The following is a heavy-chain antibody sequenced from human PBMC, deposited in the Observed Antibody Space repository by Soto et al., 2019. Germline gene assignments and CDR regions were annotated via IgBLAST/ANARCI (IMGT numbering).Heavy chain of an antibody. D-gene: IGHD1-26*01. J-gene: IGHJ6*02. CDR1: GYTFTGYA. CDR3: ASSATTADYYYGMDV. V-gene: IGHV1-3*05. CDR2: INAGNGNT. Sequence: QVQLVQSGAEEKKPGASVKVSCKASGYTFTGYAMHWVRQAPGQRLEWMGWINAGNGNTKYSQKFQGRVTITRDTSASTAYMELSSLRSEDTAVYYCASSATTADYYYGMDVWGQGTTVTVSS.